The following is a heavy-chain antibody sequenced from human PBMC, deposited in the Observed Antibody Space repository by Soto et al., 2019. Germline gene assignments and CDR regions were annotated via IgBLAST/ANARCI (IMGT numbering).Heavy chain of an antibody. J-gene: IGHJ3*02. V-gene: IGHV1-69*01. Sequence: QVQLVQSGAEVKKPGSSVKVSCKASGGTFSSYAISWVRQAPGQGLEWMGGIIPIFGTANYAQKFQGRVTITADESTSTAYMELSSLRSEDTAMYYCARARDFGSYYGGDAFDIWGQGTMVTVSS. D-gene: IGHD1-26*01. CDR3: ARARDFGSYYGGDAFDI. CDR2: IIPIFGTA. CDR1: GGTFSSYA.